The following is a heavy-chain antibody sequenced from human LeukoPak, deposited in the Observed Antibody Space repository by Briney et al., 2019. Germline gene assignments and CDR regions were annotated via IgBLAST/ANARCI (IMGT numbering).Heavy chain of an antibody. Sequence: QTGGSLRLSCAASGFTFSSYGMHWVRQAPGKGLEWVAVISYDGSNKYYADSVKGRFTVSRDNSENTLYLQMNSLRAEDTAVYYCAKGPYGLGIYYGMDVWGQGTTVTV. D-gene: IGHD3-10*01. CDR1: GFTFSSYG. CDR2: ISYDGSNK. CDR3: AKGPYGLGIYYGMDV. V-gene: IGHV3-30*18. J-gene: IGHJ6*02.